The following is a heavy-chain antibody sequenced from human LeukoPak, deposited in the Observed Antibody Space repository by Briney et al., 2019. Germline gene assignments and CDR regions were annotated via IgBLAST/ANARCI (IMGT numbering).Heavy chain of an antibody. D-gene: IGHD3-22*01. CDR1: GGSISSYY. CDR2: IYTSGST. J-gene: IGHJ5*02. Sequence: SETLSLTCTVSGGSISSYYWSWLRQPAGKGLEWIGRIYTSGSTNYNPSLKSRVTMSVDTSKNQFSLKLSSVTAADTAVYYCARNYYDSSGYFSGGFDPWGQGTLVTVSS. V-gene: IGHV4-4*07. CDR3: ARNYYDSSGYFSGGFDP.